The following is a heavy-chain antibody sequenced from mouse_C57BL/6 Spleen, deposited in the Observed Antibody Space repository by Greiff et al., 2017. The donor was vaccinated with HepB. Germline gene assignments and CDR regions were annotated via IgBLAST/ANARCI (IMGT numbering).Heavy chain of an antibody. V-gene: IGHV1-26*01. CDR1: GYTFTDYY. D-gene: IGHD1-1*01. CDR3: SRWGNYYGSTDWYFDV. Sequence: EVQLQQSGPELVKPGASVKISCKASGYTFTDYYMNWVKQSHGKSLEWIGDINPNNGGTSSNQKFKGKATLTVDKYSSTAYMELRSLTSEDSAAYYGSRWGNYYGSTDWYFDVWGTRTTVTVSS. J-gene: IGHJ1*03. CDR2: INPNNGGT.